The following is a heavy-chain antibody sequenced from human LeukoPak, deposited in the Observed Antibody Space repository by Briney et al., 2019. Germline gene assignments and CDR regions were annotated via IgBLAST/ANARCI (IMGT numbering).Heavy chain of an antibody. J-gene: IGHJ5*02. D-gene: IGHD4-17*01. CDR2: IDHNRQT. V-gene: IGHV4-34*01. CDR1: GGSSGGFY. CDR3: ARGIYGDDR. Sequence: PSETLSLTCGVSGGSSGGFYWSWLRQPPGKGLEWIAEIDHNRQTHYNPSLESRVTISTDTSKNQVSLKLSSVTAADTAVYYCARGIYGDDRWGQGTLVTVSS.